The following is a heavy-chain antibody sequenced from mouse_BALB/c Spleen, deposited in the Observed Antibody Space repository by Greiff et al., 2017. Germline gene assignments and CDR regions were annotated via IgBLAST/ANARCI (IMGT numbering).Heavy chain of an antibody. CDR2: IYPGDGDT. D-gene: IGHD2-3*01. CDR1: GYAFSSYW. CDR3: ARNDGYYVYAMDY. V-gene: IGHV1-80*01. Sequence: QVQLQQSGAELVRPGSSVKISCKASGYAFSSYWMNWVKQRPGQGLEWIGQIYPGDGDTNYNGKFKGKATLTADKSSSTAYMQLSSLTSEDSAVYFCARNDGYYVYAMDYWGQGTSVTVSS. J-gene: IGHJ4*01.